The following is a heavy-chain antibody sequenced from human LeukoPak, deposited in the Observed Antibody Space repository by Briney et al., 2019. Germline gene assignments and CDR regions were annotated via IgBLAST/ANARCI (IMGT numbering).Heavy chain of an antibody. J-gene: IGHJ6*04. D-gene: IGHD3-10*01. Sequence: GGSLRLSCAASGFTFSSYSMNWVRQAPGKGLEWVSSISSSSSYIYYADSVKGRFTISRDNAKYSLYLQMNSLRAEDTAVYYCATDGPDYYGSGSYYNYYYYYGMDVWGKGTTVTVSS. CDR1: GFTFSSYS. V-gene: IGHV3-21*01. CDR3: ATDGPDYYGSGSYYNYYYYYGMDV. CDR2: ISSSSSYI.